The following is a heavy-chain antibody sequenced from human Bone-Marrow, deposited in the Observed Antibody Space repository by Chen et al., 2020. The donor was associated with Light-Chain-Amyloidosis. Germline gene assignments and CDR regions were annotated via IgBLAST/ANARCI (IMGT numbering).Heavy chain of an antibody. D-gene: IGHD2-21*01. J-gene: IGHJ4*02. V-gene: IGHV5-51*01. CDR3: ARRRDCYNFDY. CDR2: IYHDYSDS. Sequence: VQLEQSGPEVKQPGESLKNSCKGSGYTFPNYWIGWVRQMHGKGLEWMGVIYHDYSDSRYSPSFECQVTISADKSIPTAYLQWRSLKASDTAMYYCARRRDCYNFDYWGQGTLVTVAS. CDR1: GYTFPNYW.